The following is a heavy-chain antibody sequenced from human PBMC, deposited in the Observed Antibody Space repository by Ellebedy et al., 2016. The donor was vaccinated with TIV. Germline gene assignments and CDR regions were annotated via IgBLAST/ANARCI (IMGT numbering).Heavy chain of an antibody. CDR1: GGSISSGAFY. D-gene: IGHD3-10*01. CDR3: ARDEGGSGSLSY. CDR2: IYYSGST. J-gene: IGHJ4*02. Sequence: MPSETLSLTCTVSGGSISSGAFYWTWIRQQPGKGLEWIGNIYYSGSTYYRPSLKTRVTISLDTSNNQFYLRLNSVTAADTAVYYCARDEGGSGSLSYWGQGSLVTVSS. V-gene: IGHV4-31*03.